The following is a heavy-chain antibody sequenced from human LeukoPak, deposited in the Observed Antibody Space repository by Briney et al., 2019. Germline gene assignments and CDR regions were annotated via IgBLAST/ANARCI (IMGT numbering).Heavy chain of an antibody. J-gene: IGHJ3*01. Sequence: GGSLRLSCAASGFTVRTNYMSWVRQAPGKGLERVSVIYIGGTIRYADSVKGRFTISRDNSRDTLHLPMNGLRVDDTAVYYCVRAVHHLFYSDSSGYYGDAFDVWGQGTVVTVSS. CDR2: IYIGGTI. CDR3: VRAVHHLFYSDSSGYYGDAFDV. V-gene: IGHV3-53*01. CDR1: GFTVRTNY. D-gene: IGHD3-22*01.